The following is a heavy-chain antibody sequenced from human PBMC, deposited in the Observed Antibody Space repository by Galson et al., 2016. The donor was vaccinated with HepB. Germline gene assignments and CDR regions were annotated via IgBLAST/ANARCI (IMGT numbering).Heavy chain of an antibody. CDR2: IKPDGSGK. Sequence: SLRLSCAASGFNFRSYWMNWVRQAPGKGLEWVANIKPDGSGKYYADSVKGRFTISRDNAKNSFYLQMNSLRAEDTAVYYGFGAQSSPWGQGTLVTVSS. D-gene: IGHD4/OR15-4a*01. CDR1: GFNFRSYW. V-gene: IGHV3-7*02. J-gene: IGHJ5*02. CDR3: FGAQSSP.